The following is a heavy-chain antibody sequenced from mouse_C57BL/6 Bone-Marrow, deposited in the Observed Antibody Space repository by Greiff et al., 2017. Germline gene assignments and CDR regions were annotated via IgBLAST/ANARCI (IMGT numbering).Heavy chain of an antibody. D-gene: IGHD6-1*01. CDR1: GFTFSSYA. V-gene: IGHV5-4*03. J-gene: IGHJ2*01. Sequence: EVKLMESGGGLVKPGGSLKLSCAASGFTFSSYAMSWVRQTPEKRLEWVATISDGGSYTYYPDNVKGRFTISRDNAKNNLYLQMSHLKSEDTAMXYCARATSDFDYWGQGTTLTVSS. CDR2: ISDGGSYT. CDR3: ARATSDFDY.